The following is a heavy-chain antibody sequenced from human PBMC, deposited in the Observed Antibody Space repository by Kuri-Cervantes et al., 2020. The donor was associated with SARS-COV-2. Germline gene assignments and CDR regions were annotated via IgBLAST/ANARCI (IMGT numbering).Heavy chain of an antibody. D-gene: IGHD6-13*01. V-gene: IGHV3-11*03. CDR1: GFTFSDYY. CDR2: ISSSSSYT. J-gene: IGHJ4*02. CDR3: ARGQQLIDY. Sequence: GESLKISCAASGFTFSDYYMSWIRQAPGKGLEWVSYISSSSSYTNYADSVKGRFTISRDNAKNSLYLQMNSPRAEDTAVYYCARGQQLIDYWGQGTLVTVSS.